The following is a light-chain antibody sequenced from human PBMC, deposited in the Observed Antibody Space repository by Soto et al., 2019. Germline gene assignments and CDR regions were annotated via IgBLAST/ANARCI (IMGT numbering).Light chain of an antibody. J-gene: IGLJ1*01. CDR2: EVF. Sequence: QSVLTQPASVSGSPGQSISISCTGTSSDVGGYNYVSSYQQHPGKAPKLIIYEVFDRPSGVSSRFSGSKSGNTASLTISGLQAEDEADYYCSSYRSGSTYVFGTGTKLTVL. CDR3: SSYRSGSTYV. CDR1: SSDVGGYNY. V-gene: IGLV2-14*01.